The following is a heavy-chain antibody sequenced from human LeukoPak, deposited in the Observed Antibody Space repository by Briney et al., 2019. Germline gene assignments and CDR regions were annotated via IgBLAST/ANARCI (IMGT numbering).Heavy chain of an antibody. D-gene: IGHD2-15*01. J-gene: IGHJ4*02. Sequence: TGGSLRLSCAASGFTFSSYSMNWVRQAPGKGLEWASSISSSSSYIYYADSVKGRFTIPRDNAKNSLYLQMNSLRAEDTAVYYCAREYYSGGSCYATDYWGQGTLVTVSS. CDR3: AREYYSGGSCYATDY. V-gene: IGHV3-21*01. CDR1: GFTFSSYS. CDR2: ISSSSSYI.